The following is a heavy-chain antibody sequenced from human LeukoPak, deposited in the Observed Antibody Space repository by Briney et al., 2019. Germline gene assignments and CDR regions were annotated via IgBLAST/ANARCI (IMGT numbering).Heavy chain of an antibody. D-gene: IGHD6-13*01. CDR1: GFTFSSYA. CDR3: AKIPSCSSSREDY. CDR2: ISGSGGST. J-gene: IGHJ4*02. Sequence: PGGSLRLSCAASGFTFSSYAMSWVRQAPGKGLEWVSAISGSGGSTYYADSVKGRFTISRDNSKSTLYLQMNSLRAEDTAVYYCAKIPSCSSSREDYWGQGTLVTVSS. V-gene: IGHV3-23*01.